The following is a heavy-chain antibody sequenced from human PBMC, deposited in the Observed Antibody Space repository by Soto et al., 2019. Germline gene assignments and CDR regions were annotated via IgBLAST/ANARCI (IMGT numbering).Heavy chain of an antibody. J-gene: IGHJ4*02. Sequence: QVQLVESGGGVVQPGRSLRLSCAASGFTFSSYAMHWVRQAPGKGLEWVAVISYDGSNKYYADSVKGRFTISRDNSKNTLYLQMNGLRDEDTAVYYCARELSGWHGGAFDYWGQGTLVTVSS. CDR3: ARELSGWHGGAFDY. D-gene: IGHD6-19*01. CDR2: ISYDGSNK. CDR1: GFTFSSYA. V-gene: IGHV3-30-3*01.